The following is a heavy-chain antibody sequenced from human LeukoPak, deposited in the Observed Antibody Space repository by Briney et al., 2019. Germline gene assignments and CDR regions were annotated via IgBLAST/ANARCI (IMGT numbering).Heavy chain of an antibody. Sequence: GGSLRLSCAASGFILSNCAMTWVRQAPGKGLEWVSGIDTKGTRTYYADSVKGRFTISRDNSKNTLFLQMNSLRAEDTAVYYCARGGGGWYDNAFDIWGQGTMVTVSS. D-gene: IGHD6-19*01. CDR2: IDTKGTRT. V-gene: IGHV3-23*05. CDR1: GFILSNCA. J-gene: IGHJ3*02. CDR3: ARGGGGWYDNAFDI.